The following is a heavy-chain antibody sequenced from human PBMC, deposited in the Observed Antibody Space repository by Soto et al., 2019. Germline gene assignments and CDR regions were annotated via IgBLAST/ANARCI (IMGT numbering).Heavy chain of an antibody. V-gene: IGHV4-30-2*01. D-gene: IGHD5-12*01. CDR3: DRVEQEMATIGGLGY. CDR1: GGSISSGGYS. Sequence: SETLSLTCAVSGGSISSGGYSWSWVRQPPGKGLEWIGYIYHSGSTYYNPSLKSRVTISVDRSKNQFSLKLSSVTAADTAVYYCDRVEQEMATIGGLGYWGQGTLVTVSS. J-gene: IGHJ4*02. CDR2: IYHSGST.